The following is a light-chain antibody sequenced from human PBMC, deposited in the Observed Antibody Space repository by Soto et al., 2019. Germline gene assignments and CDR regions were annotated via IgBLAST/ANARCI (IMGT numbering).Light chain of an antibody. CDR3: CSYAGSSTYV. CDR1: SSDVGSYNL. CDR2: EGS. V-gene: IGLV2-23*01. Sequence: QSVLTQPASVSGSPGHSITISCTGTSSDVGSYNLVSWYQQHPGKAPKLMIYEGSKRPSGVSNRFSGSKSGNTASLTISGLQAEDEADYYCCSYAGSSTYVFGTGTKVTLL. J-gene: IGLJ1*01.